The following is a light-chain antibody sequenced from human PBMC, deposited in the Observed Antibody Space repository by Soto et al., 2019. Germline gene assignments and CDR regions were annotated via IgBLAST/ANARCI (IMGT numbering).Light chain of an antibody. CDR3: AAWDDSLSGWV. J-gene: IGLJ3*02. V-gene: IGLV1-44*01. CDR1: SSNIGSNT. Sequence: QSVLTQPPSASGTPGQRVTISCSGSSSNIGSNTVNWYQQLPGTAPKLLIHSNNQRPSGVPDRFSGSKSGTSASLAISGLQSDDEAEYYCAAWDDSLSGWVFGGGTKLTVL. CDR2: SNN.